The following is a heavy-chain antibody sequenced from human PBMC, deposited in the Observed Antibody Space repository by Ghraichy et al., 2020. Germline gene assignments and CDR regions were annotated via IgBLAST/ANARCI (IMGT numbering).Heavy chain of an antibody. J-gene: IGHJ4*02. CDR3: ATWVAGAPRY. CDR2: TKNKAGNYAT. CDR1: GFTFGDHY. D-gene: IGHD1-26*01. Sequence: GSLNISCAASGFTFGDHYMDWVRQAPGKGLEWVGRTKNKAGNYATEYAASLKGRFTISRDDSKSSLYLQMNGLKTEDTAVYYCATWVAGAPRYWGQGTLVTVSS. V-gene: IGHV3-72*01.